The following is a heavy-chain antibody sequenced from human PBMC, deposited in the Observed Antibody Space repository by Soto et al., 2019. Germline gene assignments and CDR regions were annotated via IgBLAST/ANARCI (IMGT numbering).Heavy chain of an antibody. CDR3: ARGYAPTGYSSGWPVGRNLFDP. D-gene: IGHD6-19*01. V-gene: IGHV4-34*01. J-gene: IGHJ5*02. Sequence: PSETLSLTCAVYGGSFSGYYWSWIRQPPGKGLEWIGEINHSGSTNYNPSLKSRVTISVDTSKNQFSLKLSSVTAADTAVYYCARGYAPTGYSSGWPVGRNLFDPWGQGTLVTVSS. CDR2: INHSGST. CDR1: GGSFSGYY.